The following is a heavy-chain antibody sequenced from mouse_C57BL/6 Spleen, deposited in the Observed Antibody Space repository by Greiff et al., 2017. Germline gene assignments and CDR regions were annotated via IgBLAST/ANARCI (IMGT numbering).Heavy chain of an antibody. V-gene: IGHV5-4*03. CDR2: ISDGGSYT. J-gene: IGHJ2*01. Sequence: EVKVEESGGGLVKPGGSLKLSCAASGFTFSSYAMSWVRQTPEKRLEWVATISDGGSYTYYPAHVKGRFTISRDNAKNNLYLQMSHLKSEDTAMYYCARAPPYDYDKEAYFDYWGQGTTLTVSS. CDR3: ARAPPYDYDKEAYFDY. D-gene: IGHD2-4*01. CDR1: GFTFSSYA.